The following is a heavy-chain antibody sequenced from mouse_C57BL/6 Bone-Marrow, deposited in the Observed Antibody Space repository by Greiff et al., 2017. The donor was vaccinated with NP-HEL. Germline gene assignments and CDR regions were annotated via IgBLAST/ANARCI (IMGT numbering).Heavy chain of an antibody. CDR1: GFTFSSYA. J-gene: IGHJ4*01. D-gene: IGHD1-1*01. Sequence: EVKLMESGGGLVKPGGSLKLSCAASGFTFSSYAMSWVRQTPEKRLEWVATISDGGSYTYYPDNVKGRFTISRDNAKNNLYLQMSHLKSEDTAMYYCARHYGSSLYAMDYWGQGTSVTVSS. CDR2: ISDGGSYT. V-gene: IGHV5-4*03. CDR3: ARHYGSSLYAMDY.